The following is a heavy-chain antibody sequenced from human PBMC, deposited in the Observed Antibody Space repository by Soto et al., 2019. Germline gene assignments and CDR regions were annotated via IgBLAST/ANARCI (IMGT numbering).Heavy chain of an antibody. J-gene: IGHJ4*02. D-gene: IGHD3-22*01. Sequence: PGGSLRLSCEASGFTFTRYWMHWVRQAPEKGLVWVSRINTDGTTTSYADSVKGRFTISRDNAQNTLHLQMDSLRASDTAMYYCARQIYDSDTGPNFQYYFDSWGQGTPVTVSS. V-gene: IGHV3-74*01. CDR2: INTDGTTT. CDR1: GFTFTRYW. CDR3: ARQIYDSDTGPNFQYYFDS.